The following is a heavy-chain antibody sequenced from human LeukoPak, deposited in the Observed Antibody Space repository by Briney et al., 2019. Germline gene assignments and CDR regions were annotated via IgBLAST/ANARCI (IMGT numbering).Heavy chain of an antibody. CDR3: ARSQMTRVTENYFDY. CDR2: IYSGGST. Sequence: GGSLRLSCAASGFTFSSYGMHWVRQAPGKGLEWVSVIYSGGSTYHADSVRGRFTISRDNSKNTLYLQMNSLRAEDTALYYCARSQMTRVTENYFDYWGQGTLVTVSS. CDR1: GFTFSSYG. J-gene: IGHJ4*02. V-gene: IGHV3-66*01. D-gene: IGHD4-17*01.